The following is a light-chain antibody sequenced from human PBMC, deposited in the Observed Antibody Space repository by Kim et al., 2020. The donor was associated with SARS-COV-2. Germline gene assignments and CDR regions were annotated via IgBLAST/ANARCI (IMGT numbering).Light chain of an antibody. CDR3: QQAHTIPYT. CDR1: QGINNW. J-gene: IGKJ2*01. V-gene: IGKV1-12*01. CDR2: GAS. Sequence: DIQMTQSPSSVSASVGDRVTITCRASQGINNWLAWYQQKPGRAPRLLIYGASSLQSEVPSRFSGSGSGTDFALSINSLQPEDFATYYCQQAHTIPYTFGQGTKLEI.